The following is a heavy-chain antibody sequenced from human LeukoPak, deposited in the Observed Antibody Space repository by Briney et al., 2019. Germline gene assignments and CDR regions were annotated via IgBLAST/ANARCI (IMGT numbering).Heavy chain of an antibody. CDR2: IIPILGIA. CDR1: GGTFSSYA. CDR3: AARGRGDSSGYYYEEVDY. V-gene: IGHV1-69*04. Sequence: ASVKVSCKASGGTFSSYAISWVRQAPGQGLEWMGRIIPILGIANYAQKFQGRVTITADKSTSTAYMELSSLRSEDTAVYYCAARGRGDSSGYYYEEVDYWGQGTLVTVSS. J-gene: IGHJ4*02. D-gene: IGHD3-22*01.